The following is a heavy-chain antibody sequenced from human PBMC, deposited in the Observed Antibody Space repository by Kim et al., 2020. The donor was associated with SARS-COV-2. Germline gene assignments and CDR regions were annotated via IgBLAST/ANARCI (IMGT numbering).Heavy chain of an antibody. Sequence: IYYADSVKGRYTISRDNAKNSLYLQMNSLRAEDTAVYYCASNSASSSFDYWGQGTLVTVSS. CDR3: ASNSASSSFDY. D-gene: IGHD6-6*01. V-gene: IGHV3-48*03. J-gene: IGHJ4*02. CDR2: I.